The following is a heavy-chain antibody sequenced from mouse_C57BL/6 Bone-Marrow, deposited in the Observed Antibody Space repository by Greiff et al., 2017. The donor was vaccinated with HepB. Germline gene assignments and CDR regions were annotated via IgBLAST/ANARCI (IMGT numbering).Heavy chain of an antibody. J-gene: IGHJ4*01. V-gene: IGHV1-50*01. CDR1: GYTFTSYW. Sequence: VQLQQPGAELVKPGASVKLSCKASGYTFTSYWMQWVKQRPGQGLEWIGEIDPSDSYTNYNQKFKGKATLTVDTSSSTAYMQLSSLTSEDSAVYYCARLRRTGNYAMDYWGQGTSVTVSS. CDR3: ARLRRTGNYAMDY. D-gene: IGHD2-12*01. CDR2: IDPSDSYT.